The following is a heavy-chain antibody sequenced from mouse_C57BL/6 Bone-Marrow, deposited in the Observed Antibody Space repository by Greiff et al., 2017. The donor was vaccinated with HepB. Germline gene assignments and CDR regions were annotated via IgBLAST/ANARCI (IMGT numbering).Heavy chain of an antibody. CDR3: ATTMIRRAWFAY. Sequence: EVQGVESGGGLVKPGGSLKLSCAASGFTFSDYGMHWVRQAPEMGLEWVAYISSGSSTIYYADTVKGRFTISRDNAKNTLFLQMTSLRSEDTAMYYCATTMIRRAWFAYWGQGTLVTVSA. J-gene: IGHJ3*01. CDR1: GFTFSDYG. CDR2: ISSGSSTI. V-gene: IGHV5-17*01. D-gene: IGHD2-4*01.